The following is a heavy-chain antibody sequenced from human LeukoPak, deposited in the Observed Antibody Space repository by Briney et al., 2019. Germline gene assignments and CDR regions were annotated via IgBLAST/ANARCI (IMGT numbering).Heavy chain of an antibody. J-gene: IGHJ5*02. CDR1: GGAFSSYA. V-gene: IGHV1-69*13. Sequence: SVKVSCKASGGAFSSYAISWVRQAPGQGLEWMGGIIPIFGTANYAQKFQGRGTITADESTSTASMELNSLSSEAATVYYGEHGRTQNNWNYGWFDPWGKGTLVTVST. D-gene: IGHD1-7*01. CDR3: EHGRTQNNWNYGWFDP. CDR2: IIPIFGTA.